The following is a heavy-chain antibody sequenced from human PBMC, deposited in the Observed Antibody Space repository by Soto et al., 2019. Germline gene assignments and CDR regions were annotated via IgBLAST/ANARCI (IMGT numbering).Heavy chain of an antibody. CDR2: IVPSLDTT. D-gene: IGHD3-16*02. CDR1: GGTFSSSG. V-gene: IGHV1-69*11. Sequence: QVHLVQSGTEVKKPGSSVKVSCKASGGTFSSSGVSWVRQAPGQGLEWMGMIVPSLDTTNYAQKFQARVTITADEVTSTAYMELRSLRSEATAVYYCARWPQPRYTADPYAVDVWGQGTRVIGSS. CDR3: ARWPQPRYTADPYAVDV. J-gene: IGHJ6*02.